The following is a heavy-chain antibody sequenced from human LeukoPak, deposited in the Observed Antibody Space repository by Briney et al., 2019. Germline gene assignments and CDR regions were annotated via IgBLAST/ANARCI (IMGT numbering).Heavy chain of an antibody. J-gene: IGHJ4*02. CDR3: ARGATYYYGSGSYYTV. D-gene: IGHD3-10*01. Sequence: PSETLSLTCAVYGGSFSGYYWSWIRQPPGKGLEWIGEINHSGSTNYNPSLKSRVTISVDTSKNQFSLKLSSVTAADTAVCYCARGATYYYGSGSYYTVWGQGTLVTVSS. CDR2: INHSGST. CDR1: GGSFSGYY. V-gene: IGHV4-34*01.